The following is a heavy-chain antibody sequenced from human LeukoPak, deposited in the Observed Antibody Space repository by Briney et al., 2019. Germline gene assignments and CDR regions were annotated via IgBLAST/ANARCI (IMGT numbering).Heavy chain of an antibody. CDR1: GFTFSYYG. V-gene: IGHV3-30*02. J-gene: IGHJ5*02. Sequence: QSGGSLRLSCAASGFTFSYYGMHWVRQAPGKGLEWVAFIRYDGSDKFYAESVKGRFTISRDTSRNTLYLQMNSLRLEDTAVYYCAKDLMRDRWFGESWGQGTLVTVSS. CDR3: AKDLMRDRWFGES. CDR2: IRYDGSDK. D-gene: IGHD3-10*01.